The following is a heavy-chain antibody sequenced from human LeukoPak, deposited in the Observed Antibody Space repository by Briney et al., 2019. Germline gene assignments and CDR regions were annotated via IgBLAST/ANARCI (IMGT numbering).Heavy chain of an antibody. CDR2: INPNSGGT. CDR1: GYTFTGYY. J-gene: IGHJ4*02. V-gene: IGHV1-2*02. Sequence: ASVKVSCKASGYTFTGYYMHWVRQAPGQGLEWMGWINPNSGGTNYAQKFQGRVTMTRDTSISTAYMEVSRLRSDDTAVYYCARDRELYYYDSSGYYDGVFDYWGQGTLVTVSS. D-gene: IGHD3-22*01. CDR3: ARDRELYYYDSSGYYDGVFDY.